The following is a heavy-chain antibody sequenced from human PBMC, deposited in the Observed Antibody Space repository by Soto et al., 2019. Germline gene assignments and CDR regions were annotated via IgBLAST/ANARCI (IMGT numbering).Heavy chain of an antibody. CDR1: GLTFSRHA. Sequence: EVQLLESGGGLVQPGGSLRLSCAASGLTFSRHAMAWVRQAPGKGLEWLSSISESSSNTYYAESVKGRFTISKDNSKNMLYLQMNSLRDEDTAVYYCAKKPNGFDSWGQGTLVTVSS. CDR2: ISESSSNT. CDR3: AKKPNGFDS. J-gene: IGHJ5*01. V-gene: IGHV3-23*01.